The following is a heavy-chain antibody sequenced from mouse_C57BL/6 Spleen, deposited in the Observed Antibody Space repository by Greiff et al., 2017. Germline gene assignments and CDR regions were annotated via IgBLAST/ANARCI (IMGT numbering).Heavy chain of an antibody. D-gene: IGHD2-4*01. CDR3: ERDDYDYDGAMDY. CDR2: ISYDGNN. J-gene: IGHJ4*01. Sequence: EVQLQESGPGLVKPSPSLTLTCSVTGYSITSGYYWNWIRQFPGNKLEWMGYISYDGNNNYNPSLKNRLSITRDTSKNQFFLQCTSVTTEDTATYYCERDDYDYDGAMDYWGQGTSVTVSS. CDR1: GYSITSGYY. V-gene: IGHV3-6*01.